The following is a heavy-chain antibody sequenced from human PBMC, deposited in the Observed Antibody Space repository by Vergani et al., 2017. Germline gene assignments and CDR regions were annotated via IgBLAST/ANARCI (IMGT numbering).Heavy chain of an antibody. Sequence: QVQLVQSGAEVKKPGASVKVSCKASGYTFSTYGISWVRQAPGQGLEWMGWISAYNGNTNYPEKFQGRLTMTTDTSTRTAYMELRSLRSDDTAVYYCAREGSSLFGVVPWLDYWGQGTLVTVSS. CDR3: AREGSSLFGVVPWLDY. V-gene: IGHV1-18*01. J-gene: IGHJ4*02. CDR2: ISAYNGNT. D-gene: IGHD3-3*01. CDR1: GYTFSTYG.